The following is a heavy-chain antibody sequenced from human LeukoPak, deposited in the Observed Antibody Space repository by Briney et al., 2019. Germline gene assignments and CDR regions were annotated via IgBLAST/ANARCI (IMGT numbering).Heavy chain of an antibody. J-gene: IGHJ4*02. D-gene: IGHD3-22*01. V-gene: IGHV3-23*01. CDR3: AKDNLDYYDSSGYYWAY. Sequence: PGGSLRLSCAASGFTFSSYAMSCVRQAPGKGLEWVSAISGSGGSTYYADSVKGRFTISRDNSKNTLYLQMNSLRAEDAAVYYCAKDNLDYYDSSGYYWAYWGQGTLVTVSS. CDR2: ISGSGGST. CDR1: GFTFSSYA.